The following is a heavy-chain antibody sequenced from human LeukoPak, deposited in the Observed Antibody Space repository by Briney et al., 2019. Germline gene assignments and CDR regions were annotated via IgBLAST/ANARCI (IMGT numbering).Heavy chain of an antibody. V-gene: IGHV1-8*03. Sequence: ASVKVSCKASGYTFTSYDINWVRQATGQGLEWMGWMNPNSGNTGYAQKFQGRVTITRNTSISTAYMELSSLRSEDTAVYYCATTPGKLWFGELSRWGQGALVTVSS. CDR2: MNPNSGNT. CDR3: ATTPGKLWFGELSR. CDR1: GYTFTSYD. J-gene: IGHJ4*02. D-gene: IGHD3-10*01.